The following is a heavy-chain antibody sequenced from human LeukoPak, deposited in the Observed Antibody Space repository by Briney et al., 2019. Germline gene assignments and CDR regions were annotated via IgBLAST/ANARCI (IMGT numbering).Heavy chain of an antibody. CDR2: ISGSGGST. D-gene: IGHD3-22*01. J-gene: IGHJ4*02. Sequence: GGSLRLSCATSGFTFSSYAMSWVRQAPGKGLEWVSAISGSGGSTYYADSVKGRFTISRDNSKNTLYLQMNSLRAEDTAVYYCAKDGYYYDTPMDYWGRGTLVTVSS. V-gene: IGHV3-23*01. CDR3: AKDGYYYDTPMDY. CDR1: GFTFSSYA.